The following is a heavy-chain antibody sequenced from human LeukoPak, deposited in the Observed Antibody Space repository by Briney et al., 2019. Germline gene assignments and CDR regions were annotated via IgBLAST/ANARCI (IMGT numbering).Heavy chain of an antibody. CDR1: GFTFSTYG. Sequence: GGSLRLSCAASGFTFSTYGMHWVRQAPGKGLEWVAFIRNGGSNKYHADSVKGRFAISRDNSKNTLYLQMNSLRPEDTAVYYCANTVMYYYDTSGYYLYWGQGTLVTVSS. D-gene: IGHD3-22*01. CDR2: IRNGGSNK. CDR3: ANTVMYYYDTSGYYLY. J-gene: IGHJ4*02. V-gene: IGHV3-30*02.